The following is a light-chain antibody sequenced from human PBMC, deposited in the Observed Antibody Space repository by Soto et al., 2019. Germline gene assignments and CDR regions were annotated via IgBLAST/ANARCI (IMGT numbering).Light chain of an antibody. CDR2: DAS. Sequence: DTQMTQSPSTLSSSVVDRVTITCLATQTINTRLAWYQQKPGKAPKLLIYDASSLESGVPSRFSGSGSGTEFTLTISGLQPDDFATYYCQHYDTYRATFGLGTKVDIK. CDR3: QHYDTYRAT. J-gene: IGKJ1*01. V-gene: IGKV1-5*01. CDR1: QTINTR.